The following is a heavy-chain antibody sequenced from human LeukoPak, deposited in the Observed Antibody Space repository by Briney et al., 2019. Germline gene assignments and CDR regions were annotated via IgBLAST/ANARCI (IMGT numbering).Heavy chain of an antibody. CDR1: GVSMRGAY. V-gene: IGHV4-59*01. CDR2: IYYSGST. J-gene: IGHJ5*02. D-gene: IGHD3-22*01. CDR3: ARLEGGYYDSSGPNWFDP. Sequence: SETLSLTCTVSGVSMRGAYWSWIRQPPGKGLEWIGYIYYSGSTNYNPSLKSRVTISVDTSKNQFSLKLSSVTAADTAVYYCARLEGGYYDSSGPNWFDPWGQGTLVTVSS.